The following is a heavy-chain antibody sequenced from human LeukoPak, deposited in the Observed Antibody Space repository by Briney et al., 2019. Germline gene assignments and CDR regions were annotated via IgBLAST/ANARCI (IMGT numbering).Heavy chain of an antibody. CDR2: ISGSGGST. J-gene: IGHJ4*02. CDR3: ARGKGDSSGYYNYYFDY. Sequence: TGGSLRLSCAASGFTFSSYGMSWVRQAPGKGLEWVSAISGSGGSTYYADSVKGRFTISRDNAKNSLYLQMNSLRAEDTAVYYCARGKGDSSGYYNYYFDYWGQGTLVTVSS. D-gene: IGHD3-22*01. V-gene: IGHV3-23*01. CDR1: GFTFSSYG.